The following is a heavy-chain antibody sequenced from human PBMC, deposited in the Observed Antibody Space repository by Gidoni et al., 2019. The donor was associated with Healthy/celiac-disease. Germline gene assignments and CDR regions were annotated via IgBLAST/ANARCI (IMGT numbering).Heavy chain of an antibody. CDR3: ARMKIQTRGIAVAGYPPGFDY. Sequence: EVQLVQSGAEVKKPGESLRISCKGSGYSFTSYWISWVRQMPGKGLEWMGRIDPSDSYTNYSPSFQGHVTISADKSISTAYLQWSSLKASDTAMYYCARMKIQTRGIAVAGYPPGFDYWGQGTLVTVSS. CDR2: IDPSDSYT. D-gene: IGHD6-19*01. CDR1: GYSFTSYW. V-gene: IGHV5-10-1*03. J-gene: IGHJ4*02.